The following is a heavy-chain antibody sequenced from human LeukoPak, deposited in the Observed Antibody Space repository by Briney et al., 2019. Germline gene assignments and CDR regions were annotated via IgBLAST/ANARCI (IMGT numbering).Heavy chain of an antibody. CDR3: ARKYCHGGSCPLDY. V-gene: IGHV4-34*01. Sequence: SETLSLTCAVYGVSFSGYYWSWIRQPPGKGLEWIGEINHSGSTNYNPSLKSRVTISVDASKNQFSLKLSSVTAADTAVYYCARKYCHGGSCPLDYWGQGTLVTVSS. CDR2: INHSGST. D-gene: IGHD2-15*01. J-gene: IGHJ4*02. CDR1: GVSFSGYY.